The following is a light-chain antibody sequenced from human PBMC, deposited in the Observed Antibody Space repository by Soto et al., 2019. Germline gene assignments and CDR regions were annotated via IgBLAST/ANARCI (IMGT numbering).Light chain of an antibody. CDR3: SSYTNSATPCV. CDR2: EVS. Sequence: QSALTQPASVSGSPGQSITISCTGTSSDVGGYNSVSWYQHHPGKAPKLMIYEVSNRPSGVSNRFSGSKSGNTAPLAISGLQAEDEADYYCSSYTNSATPCVFGTGTKVTVL. CDR1: SSDVGGYNS. V-gene: IGLV2-14*01. J-gene: IGLJ1*01.